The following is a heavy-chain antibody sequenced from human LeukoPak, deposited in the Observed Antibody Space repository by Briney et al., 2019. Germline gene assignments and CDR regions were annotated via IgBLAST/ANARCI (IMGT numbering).Heavy chain of an antibody. CDR1: GGSISSDNYF. CDR3: ARDREWRGARDDAFDI. Sequence: SETLSLTCTVSGGSISSDNYFWTWIRQSAGKGLEWIGRIYTSGSTNYNPSLKSRVTMSVDTSKNQFSLQLNSVTPEDTAVYYCARDREWRGARDDAFDIWGQGTMVTVSS. D-gene: IGHD3-3*01. V-gene: IGHV4-61*02. J-gene: IGHJ3*02. CDR2: IYTSGST.